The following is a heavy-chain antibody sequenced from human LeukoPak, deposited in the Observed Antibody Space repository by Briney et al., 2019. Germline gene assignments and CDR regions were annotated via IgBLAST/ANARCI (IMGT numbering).Heavy chain of an antibody. CDR1: GGSFSGYY. V-gene: IGHV4-34*01. D-gene: IGHD2-21*02. J-gene: IGHJ5*02. Sequence: PSETLSLTCAVYGGSFSGYYWSWIRQPPGKGLEWIGEINHSGSTNYNPSLKSRVTISVDTSKNQFSLKLSSVTAADTAVYYCARGLAYCGGDCPWGQRTLVTVSS. CDR3: ARGLAYCGGDCP. CDR2: INHSGST.